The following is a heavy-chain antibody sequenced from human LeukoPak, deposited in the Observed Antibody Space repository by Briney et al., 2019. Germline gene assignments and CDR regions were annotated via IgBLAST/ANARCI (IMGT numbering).Heavy chain of an antibody. J-gene: IGHJ5*02. CDR1: GGSFSGYY. CDR3: ARARPYSSGWYYQEWFDP. D-gene: IGHD6-19*01. V-gene: IGHV4-34*01. Sequence: SETLSLTCAVYGGSFSGYYWSWIRQPPGKGLEWIGEINHSGSTNYNPSLKDRVTISVDTSKNQFSLKLSSVTAADTAVYYCARARPYSSGWYYQEWFDPWGQGTLVTVSS. CDR2: INHSGST.